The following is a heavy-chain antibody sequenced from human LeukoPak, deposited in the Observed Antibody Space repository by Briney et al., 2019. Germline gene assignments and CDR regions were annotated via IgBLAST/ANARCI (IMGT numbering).Heavy chain of an antibody. J-gene: IGHJ2*01. CDR3: ARLVPPIVVVPAATGRVDL. D-gene: IGHD2-2*01. Sequence: SETLSHTCSVYGGSFSGYYWSWIRQPPGKGLEWIGEINHSGSTNYNPSLKSRVTISVDTSKNQFSLKLSSVTAADTAVYYCARLVPPIVVVPAATGRVDLWGRGTLVTVSS. V-gene: IGHV4-34*01. CDR2: INHSGST. CDR1: GGSFSGYY.